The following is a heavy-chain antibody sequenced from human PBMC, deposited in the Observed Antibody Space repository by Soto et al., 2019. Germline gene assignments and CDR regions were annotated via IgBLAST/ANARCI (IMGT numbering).Heavy chain of an antibody. Sequence: GGSLRLSCAASGFTFSSYAMHWVRQAPGKGLEWVAVISYDGSNKYYADSVKGRFTISRDNSKNTLYLQMNSLRAEDTAVYYCARDLGSSGYYPAHYGMDVWGQGTTVTVSS. D-gene: IGHD3-22*01. J-gene: IGHJ6*02. V-gene: IGHV3-30-3*01. CDR3: ARDLGSSGYYPAHYGMDV. CDR2: ISYDGSNK. CDR1: GFTFSSYA.